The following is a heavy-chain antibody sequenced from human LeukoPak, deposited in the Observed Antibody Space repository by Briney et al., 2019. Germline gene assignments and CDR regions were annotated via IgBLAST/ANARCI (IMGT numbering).Heavy chain of an antibody. J-gene: IGHJ4*02. D-gene: IGHD2-2*01. CDR2: INGSGGST. CDR3: ASLFQFSCSSTSCRIPFDH. V-gene: IGHV3-23*01. CDR1: GFTFSSYA. Sequence: GGSLRLSCAASGFTFSSYAMSWVRQAPGKGLEWVSDINGSGGSTYYADSVKGRFTISRDNAKNSLYLQMNSLRAEDTAVYYCASLFQFSCSSTSCRIPFDHWGQGTLVTVSS.